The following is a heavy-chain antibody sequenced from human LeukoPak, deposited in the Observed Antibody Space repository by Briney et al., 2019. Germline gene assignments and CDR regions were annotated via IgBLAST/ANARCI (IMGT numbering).Heavy chain of an antibody. CDR3: ARGGLTIAEATTSWYLDY. J-gene: IGHJ4*02. Sequence: GRSLRLSCAASGFTFSIYGMHWVRQAQGKGLGWVALTWYDGSNTNYADSVKGRFTISRDNSKTPLYMQMNSLSGEDTAVYYCARGGLTIAEATTSWYLDYWGQGTLVTVSS. CDR1: GFTFSIYG. V-gene: IGHV3-33*01. D-gene: IGHD1-26*01. CDR2: TWYDGSNT.